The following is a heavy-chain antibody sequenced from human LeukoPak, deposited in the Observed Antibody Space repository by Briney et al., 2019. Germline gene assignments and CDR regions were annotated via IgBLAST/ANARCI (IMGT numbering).Heavy chain of an antibody. V-gene: IGHV3-30*04. CDR2: IGHDGADK. J-gene: IGHJ6*03. D-gene: IGHD5-12*01. CDR3: AKGGGYEAQYYYYYLDV. CDR1: GFTFSHYA. Sequence: GGSLRLSCAASGFTFSHYALHWVRQAPGKGLEWVALIGHDGADKYYADSVKGRFLISRDNSKNMLFLQMKSLRAEDTAVYYCAKGGGYEAQYYYYYLDVWGKGTTVTISS.